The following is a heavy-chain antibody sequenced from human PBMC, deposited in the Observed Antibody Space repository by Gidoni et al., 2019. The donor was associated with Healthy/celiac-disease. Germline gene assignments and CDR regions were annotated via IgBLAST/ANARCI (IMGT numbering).Heavy chain of an antibody. CDR3: AKDLGVVVAASDAFDI. J-gene: IGHJ3*02. D-gene: IGHD2-15*01. CDR2: ISYDGSNK. CDR1: GFTFSSYG. V-gene: IGHV3-30*18. Sequence: QVQLVESGGGVVQPGRSLRLSCAASGFTFSSYGVHWVRQAPGKGLEWVAVISYDGSNKYYADSVKGRFTISRDNSKNTLYLQMNSLRAEDTAVYYCAKDLGVVVAASDAFDIWGQGTMVTVSS.